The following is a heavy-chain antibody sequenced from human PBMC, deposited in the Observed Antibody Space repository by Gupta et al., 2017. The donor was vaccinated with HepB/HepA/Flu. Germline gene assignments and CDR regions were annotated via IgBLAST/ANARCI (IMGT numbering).Heavy chain of an antibody. CDR2: LNPNSGNT. CDR3: ARGDYNDLSAFDV. CDR1: GYTFTASY. V-gene: IGHV1-2*02. Sequence: QVQLVQSGAEVKKPGASVNVSCQASGYTFTASYIHWVRQAHGQALEWMGCLNPNSGNTLFAQRFQGRVTMTWDTSISTAYMALNSLRSDDTAVYYCARGDYNDLSAFDVWGQGTLFIVSS. J-gene: IGHJ3*01. D-gene: IGHD3-22*01.